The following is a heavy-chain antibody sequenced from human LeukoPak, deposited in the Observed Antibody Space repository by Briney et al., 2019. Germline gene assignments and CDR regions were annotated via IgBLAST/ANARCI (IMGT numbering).Heavy chain of an antibody. CDR1: GFTFSSYA. CDR2: ISGSGGST. Sequence: GGSLRLSCAASGFTFSSYAMSWVRQAPGKGLEWVSAISGSGGSTYYADSVKGRFTISRDNSKNTLYLQMNSLRAEDTAVYYCAKVYDSSGYYWGHFDYWGQGTLVTVSS. V-gene: IGHV3-23*01. D-gene: IGHD3-22*01. CDR3: AKVYDSSGYYWGHFDY. J-gene: IGHJ4*02.